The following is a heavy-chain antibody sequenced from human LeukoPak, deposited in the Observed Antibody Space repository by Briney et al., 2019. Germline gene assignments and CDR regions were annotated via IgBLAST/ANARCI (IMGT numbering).Heavy chain of an antibody. CDR3: ARPHGGPYAFDI. J-gene: IGHJ3*02. Sequence: PSETLSLTYSVSGGSISNYYWSWIRQPPGKGLEWMGYIYNSGNTHYSPSLKSRVTISVDTSKNQLSLKLSSVTAADTAIYYCARPHGGPYAFDIWGQGTMVTVSS. CDR1: GGSISNYY. CDR2: IYNSGNT. V-gene: IGHV4-59*01. D-gene: IGHD3-16*01.